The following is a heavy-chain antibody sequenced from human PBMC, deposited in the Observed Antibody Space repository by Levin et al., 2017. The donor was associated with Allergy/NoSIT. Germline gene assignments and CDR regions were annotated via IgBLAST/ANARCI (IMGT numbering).Heavy chain of an antibody. CDR1: GFTFNSYG. Sequence: GGSLRLSCAASGFTFNSYGMHWVRQAPGKGLEWVAVIWYNGSKKYYADSVKGRFTISRDNSKNTLYLQMNSLRAEDTAVYHCARDDGDYGFDYWGQGTLVTVSS. D-gene: IGHD4-17*01. V-gene: IGHV3-33*01. CDR2: IWYNGSKK. J-gene: IGHJ4*02. CDR3: ARDDGDYGFDY.